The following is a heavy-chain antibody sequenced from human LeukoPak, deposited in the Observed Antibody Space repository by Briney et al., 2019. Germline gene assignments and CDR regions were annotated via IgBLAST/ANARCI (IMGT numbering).Heavy chain of an antibody. CDR2: IIPILGIA. CDR1: GGTFSSYA. V-gene: IGHV1-69*04. CDR3: ARALATASLTKTYYYYGMDV. Sequence: SVKVSCKASGGTFSSYAISWVRQAPGQGLEWMGRIIPILGIANYAQKFQGRVTITADKSTSTAYMELSSLRSEDTAVYYCARALATASLTKTYYYYGMDVWGQGTTVTVSS. J-gene: IGHJ6*02. D-gene: IGHD2-21*02.